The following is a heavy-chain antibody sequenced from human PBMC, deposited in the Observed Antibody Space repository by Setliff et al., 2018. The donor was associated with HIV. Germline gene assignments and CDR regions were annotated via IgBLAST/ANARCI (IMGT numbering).Heavy chain of an antibody. D-gene: IGHD2-15*01. J-gene: IGHJ4*02. V-gene: IGHV1-24*01. CDR2: FDPEDGQR. Sequence: ASVKVSCKVSGYTLSELSRHWVRQGPGKGLEWMGGFDPEDGQRIYAQKFQGRVTMTEDTSTSTAYMELRSLRSDDTAVYYCARVYCSISTCDDEYFFDYWGQGTLVTV. CDR3: ARVYCSISTCDDEYFFDY. CDR1: GYTLSELS.